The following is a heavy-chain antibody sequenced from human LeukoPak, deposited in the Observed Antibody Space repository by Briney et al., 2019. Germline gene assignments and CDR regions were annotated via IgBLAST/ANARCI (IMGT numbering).Heavy chain of an antibody. Sequence: GRSLRLSCAASGFTFSDYYMTWIRQAPGKGQDWVSYISTSGSYTDHSDSVKGRFTIFRDNAKNSLFLQMNGLRAEDTALYYCARAAKDSYGVGSFEGYYFYSMDVWGQGTTVTVSS. J-gene: IGHJ6*02. V-gene: IGHV3-11*05. D-gene: IGHD3-10*01. CDR2: ISTSGSYT. CDR3: ARAAKDSYGVGSFEGYYFYSMDV. CDR1: GFTFSDYY.